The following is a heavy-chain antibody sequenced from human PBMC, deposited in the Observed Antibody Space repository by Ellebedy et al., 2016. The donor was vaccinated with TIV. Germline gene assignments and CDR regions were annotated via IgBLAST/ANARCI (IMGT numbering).Heavy chain of an antibody. Sequence: SETLSLXCTVSGGSISSGDYYWSWIRQPPGKGLEYIGYIYYSGSTYYNPSLKSRVTISVDTSKNQFSLKLSSVTAADTAVYYCARGNQLLLGVGDFDYWGQGTLVTVSS. D-gene: IGHD2-2*01. CDR2: IYYSGST. CDR3: ARGNQLLLGVGDFDY. J-gene: IGHJ4*02. V-gene: IGHV4-30-4*08. CDR1: GGSISSGDYY.